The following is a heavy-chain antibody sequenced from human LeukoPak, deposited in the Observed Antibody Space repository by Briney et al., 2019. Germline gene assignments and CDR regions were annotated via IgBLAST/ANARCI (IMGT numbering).Heavy chain of an antibody. CDR3: ARDSIAVAGDYYYGMDV. CDR2: IYTSGST. D-gene: IGHD6-13*01. J-gene: IGHJ6*02. Sequence: PSETLSLTCTVSGGSISSYYWSWIRQPAGKGLEWIGRIYTSGSTNYNPSLKSRVTMSVDTSKIQFSLKLSSVTAADTAVYYCARDSIAVAGDYYYGMDVWGQGTTVTVSS. V-gene: IGHV4-4*07. CDR1: GGSISSYY.